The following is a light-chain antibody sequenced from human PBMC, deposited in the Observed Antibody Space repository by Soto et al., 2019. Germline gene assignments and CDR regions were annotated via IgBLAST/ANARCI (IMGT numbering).Light chain of an antibody. Sequence: QLALTQPPSASGTPGQRVTISCSGSSSNIGSNYVYWYQQLPGTAPKLLIYRNNQRPSGVPDRFSGSKSGTSASLAISGLRSEDEADYYCAAWDDSLSGLWVFGGGTKLTVL. CDR3: AAWDDSLSGLWV. CDR2: RNN. V-gene: IGLV1-47*01. CDR1: SSNIGSNY. J-gene: IGLJ3*02.